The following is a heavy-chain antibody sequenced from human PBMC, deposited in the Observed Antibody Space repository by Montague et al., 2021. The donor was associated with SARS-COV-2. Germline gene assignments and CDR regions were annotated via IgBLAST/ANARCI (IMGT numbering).Heavy chain of an antibody. V-gene: IGHV4-39*01. Sequence: SETPSLTCTVSGGSIFSNSSYWGWIRQSPGQGLEWIGNVLSSGSTFYNPSLRSRVTMSEDMSKNQFSLKLMSVTAADTAVYYCARSTVGTSHFDYWGQGTLVTVSS. CDR3: ARSTVGTSHFDY. CDR1: GGSIFSNSSY. D-gene: IGHD1-26*01. J-gene: IGHJ4*02. CDR2: VLSSGST.